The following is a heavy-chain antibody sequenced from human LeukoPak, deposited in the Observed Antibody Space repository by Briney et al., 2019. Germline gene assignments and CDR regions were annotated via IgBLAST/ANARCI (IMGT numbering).Heavy chain of an antibody. CDR1: GFSFSSYG. V-gene: IGHV3-30*02. J-gene: IGHJ3*02. CDR2: IRYDGNNK. CDR3: AKGYGDLVAFDI. D-gene: IGHD4-17*01. Sequence: GGSLRLSCAASGFSFSSYGMGWVRQAPGEGLEWVAFIRYDGNNKDYADSVKGRFTISRDNSKSTLYLQMNSLRVDDTAVYYCAKGYGDLVAFDIWGQGTTVTVSS.